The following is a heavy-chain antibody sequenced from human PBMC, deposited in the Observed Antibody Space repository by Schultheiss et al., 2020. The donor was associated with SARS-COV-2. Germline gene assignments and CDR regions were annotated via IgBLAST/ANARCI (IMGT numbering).Heavy chain of an antibody. J-gene: IGHJ6*02. V-gene: IGHV4-34*01. D-gene: IGHD3-16*01. CDR1: GGSFSYYY. CDR2: INHSGST. Sequence: SETLSLTCVVYGGSFSYYYWSWIRQPPGRGLEWIGEINHSGSTNYNPSLKSRVTISVDTSKNQFSLKLSSVTAADAAVYYCASWARGTGGGKYCYYGMDVCGQGTTVTVSS. CDR3: ASWARGTGGGKYCYYGMDV.